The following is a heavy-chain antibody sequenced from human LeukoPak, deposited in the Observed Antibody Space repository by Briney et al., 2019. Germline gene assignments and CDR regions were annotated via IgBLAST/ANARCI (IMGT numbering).Heavy chain of an antibody. V-gene: IGHV4-59*08. CDR3: TRHDAVPVIGHGMGV. J-gene: IGHJ6*02. D-gene: IGHD3-16*02. CDR1: GGSISSYY. Sequence: SETLSLTCTVSGGSISSYYWSWIRQPPGKGLEWIGYIYYTGITNYNPSFESRVTISVDTSKNQFSLKLNSVTAADTAVYYCTRHDAVPVIGHGMGVWGQGTTVTVSS. CDR2: IYYTGIT.